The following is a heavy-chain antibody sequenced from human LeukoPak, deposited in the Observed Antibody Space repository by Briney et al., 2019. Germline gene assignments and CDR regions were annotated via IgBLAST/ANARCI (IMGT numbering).Heavy chain of an antibody. V-gene: IGHV1-24*01. CDR3: ATPGMVPHAFDI. CDR1: GHPVTELS. J-gene: IGHJ3*02. Sequence: ASVKPSCKVSGHPVTELSMKWGPQSPGKGLEWMGGFEPEDGEAIYDQKFQGRVTMTEYTSTDTAYMELNSLRSEDTAVYYWATPGMVPHAFDIWGQGTMVTVSS. D-gene: IGHD1-14*01. CDR2: FEPEDGEA.